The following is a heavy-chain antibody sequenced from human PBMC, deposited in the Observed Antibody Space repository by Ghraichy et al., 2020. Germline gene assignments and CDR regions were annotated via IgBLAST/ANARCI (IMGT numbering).Heavy chain of an antibody. Sequence: WIGYIYYSGSTNYNPSLKSRVTISVDTSKNQFSLKLSSVTAADTAVYSCARGVDCSSTCFYEAESWFDPWG. D-gene: IGHD2-2*01. CDR3: ARGVDCSSTCFYEAESWFDP. V-gene: IGHV4-59*09. CDR2: IYYSGST. J-gene: IGHJ5*02.